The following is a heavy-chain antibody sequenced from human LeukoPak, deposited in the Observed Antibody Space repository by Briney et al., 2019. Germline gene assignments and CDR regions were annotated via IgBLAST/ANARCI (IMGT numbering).Heavy chain of an antibody. J-gene: IGHJ4*02. Sequence: GGSLRLSCAASGFTFSSYEMNWVRQAPGKGLEWVSYISSSGRTIHYADSVQSRFTISRDNAKNSLYLQMNSLRAEDTAVYYWARASLAVAGDFDYWGQGTLVTVSS. V-gene: IGHV3-48*03. CDR2: ISSSGRTI. CDR3: ARASLAVAGDFDY. D-gene: IGHD6-19*01. CDR1: GFTFSSYE.